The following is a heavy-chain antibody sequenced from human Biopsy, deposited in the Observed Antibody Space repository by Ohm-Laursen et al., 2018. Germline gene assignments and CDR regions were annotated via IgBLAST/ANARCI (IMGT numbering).Heavy chain of an antibody. D-gene: IGHD1/OR15-1a*01. CDR3: ARGGGYNWNNGWFDP. Sequence: VASVKVSCKASGYTFTTYYIHWVRQAPGQGLEWMGGIIGIFRTAHYAQKFQGRVTITADEFMSTAYMELSSLRSEDTAVYYCARGGGYNWNNGWFDPWGQGTLVIVSS. J-gene: IGHJ5*02. CDR1: GYTFTTYY. CDR2: IIGIFRTA. V-gene: IGHV1-69*13.